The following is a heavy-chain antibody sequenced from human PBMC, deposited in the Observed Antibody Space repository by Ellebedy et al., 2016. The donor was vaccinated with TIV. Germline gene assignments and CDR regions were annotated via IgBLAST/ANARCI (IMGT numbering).Heavy chain of an antibody. D-gene: IGHD1-7*01. CDR2: IYPGDSDS. Sequence: PGGSLRLSCKGSGYSFTTYWIGWVRQMPGKGLEWMGIIYPGDSDSRYSPSFQGQGTISADKSISTAYLQWSSLKASDTAMYYCARQGITGTTQSGAFDIWGQGTMVTVSS. J-gene: IGHJ3*02. V-gene: IGHV5-51*01. CDR3: ARQGITGTTQSGAFDI. CDR1: GYSFTTYW.